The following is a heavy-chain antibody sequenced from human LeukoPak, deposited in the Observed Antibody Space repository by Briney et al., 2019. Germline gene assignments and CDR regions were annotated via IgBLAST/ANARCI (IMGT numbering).Heavy chain of an antibody. J-gene: IGHJ5*02. CDR1: KFNFNSYG. V-gene: IGHV3-23*01. Sequence: GGSLRLSCTTSKFNFNSYGMTWVRQAPGRGLEWVSSISGSGGSTHYADSVKGRFTISRDNSKNTLYLQMNSLRAEDTAVYYCAKEVGARGFGPWGQGTLVTVSS. CDR2: ISGSGGST. D-gene: IGHD1-26*01. CDR3: AKEVGARGFGP.